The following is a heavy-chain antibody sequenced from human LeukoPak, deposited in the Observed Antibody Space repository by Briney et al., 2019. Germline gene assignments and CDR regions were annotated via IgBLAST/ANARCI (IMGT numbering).Heavy chain of an antibody. CDR2: INEYNGDT. Sequence: GASVRVSCKASGGTFSSYAISWVRQAPGQGLEWMGWINEYNGDTNYAQKLQGRVTLTTDTSTSVAYMELRSLRSDDTAVYYCARDYDSSGLWGQGTLVTVSS. CDR3: ARDYDSSGL. J-gene: IGHJ4*02. CDR1: GGTFSSYA. D-gene: IGHD3-22*01. V-gene: IGHV1-18*01.